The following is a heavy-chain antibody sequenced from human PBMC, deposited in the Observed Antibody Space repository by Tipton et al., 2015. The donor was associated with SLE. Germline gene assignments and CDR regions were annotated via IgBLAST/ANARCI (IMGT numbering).Heavy chain of an antibody. V-gene: IGHV4-38-2*02. CDR2: VFYTGRT. Sequence: TLSLTCTVSGSSISNGFHWGWIRQPPGKGLEWIGYVFYTGRTKYNPSLKSRVTISVDTSKNQFSLKLSSVTAADTAVYYCTREGESPGVYWGQGTLVIVSS. CDR1: GSSISNGFH. J-gene: IGHJ4*02. D-gene: IGHD3-10*01. CDR3: TREGESPGVY.